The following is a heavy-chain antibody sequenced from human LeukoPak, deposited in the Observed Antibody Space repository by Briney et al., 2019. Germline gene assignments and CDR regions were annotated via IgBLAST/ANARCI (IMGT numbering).Heavy chain of an antibody. J-gene: IGHJ3*02. V-gene: IGHV3-21*01. CDR3: ARDRDGLHDAFDM. CDR1: GFTFSSYE. Sequence: AGGSLRLSCAASGFTFSSYEMNWVRQAPGKGLEWVSSISSRSSYKFYADSVKGRFTISRDNAKNSLYLQMNSLRAEDTATYYCARDRDGLHDAFDMWGLGTLVTVSS. CDR2: ISSRSSYK. D-gene: IGHD4-11*01.